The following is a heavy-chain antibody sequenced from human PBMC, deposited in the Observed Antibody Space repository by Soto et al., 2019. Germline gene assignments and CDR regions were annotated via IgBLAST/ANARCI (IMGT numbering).Heavy chain of an antibody. J-gene: IGHJ5*02. Sequence: SETLSLTCTVSGGSISSGGYYWSWIRQHPGKGLEWIGYIYYSGSTYYNPSLKSRVTISVDTSKNQFSLKLSSVTAADTAVYYCARAVVVIASYNWFDPWGQGTLVTVSS. CDR1: GGSISSGGYY. V-gene: IGHV4-31*03. CDR2: IYYSGST. D-gene: IGHD2-21*01. CDR3: ARAVVVIASYNWFDP.